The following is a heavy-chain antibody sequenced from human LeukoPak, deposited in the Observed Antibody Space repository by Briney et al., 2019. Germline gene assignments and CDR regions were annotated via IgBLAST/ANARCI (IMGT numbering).Heavy chain of an antibody. J-gene: IGHJ4*02. Sequence: GGSLRLSCAASGFTFSSYGMHWVRQAPGKGLEWVAVIWYDGSNKYYADSVKGRFTISRDNSKNTLYLRMNSLRAEDTAVYYCARAGKPGYCSGGSRYAFDYWGQGTLVTVSS. V-gene: IGHV3-33*01. CDR1: GFTFSSYG. CDR3: ARAGKPGYCSGGSRYAFDY. D-gene: IGHD2-15*01. CDR2: IWYDGSNK.